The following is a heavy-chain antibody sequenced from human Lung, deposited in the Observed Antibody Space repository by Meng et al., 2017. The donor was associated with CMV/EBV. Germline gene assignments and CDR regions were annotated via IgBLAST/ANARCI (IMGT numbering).Heavy chain of an antibody. CDR1: GFTFSSYS. CDR3: APTYYYDSSGYYPFDY. D-gene: IGHD3-22*01. CDR2: ISSSSYI. J-gene: IGHJ4*02. Sequence: GGSXRLXCAASGFTFSSYSMNWVRQAPGKGLEWVSSISSSSYISYADSVKGRFIISRDNAKNSLYLQMNSLRAEDTAVYHCAPTYYYDSSGYYPFDYWGQGTLVTVSS. V-gene: IGHV3-21*01.